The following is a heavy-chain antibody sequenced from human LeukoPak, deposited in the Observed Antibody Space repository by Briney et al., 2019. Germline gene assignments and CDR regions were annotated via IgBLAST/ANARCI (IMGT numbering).Heavy chain of an antibody. Sequence: GGSLRLSCAASGFTFSSYAMCGVRQALGEGLEWVSAISGSGGSTYYADSMKGRFTISRDNSKNTLYLQMNSLRAEDTAVYYCAKTWDSIGYYYIYYYYGMDVWGHGTTVTVSS. CDR2: ISGSGGST. D-gene: IGHD3-22*01. V-gene: IGHV3-23*01. CDR3: AKTWDSIGYYYIYYYYGMDV. CDR1: GFTFSSYA. J-gene: IGHJ6*02.